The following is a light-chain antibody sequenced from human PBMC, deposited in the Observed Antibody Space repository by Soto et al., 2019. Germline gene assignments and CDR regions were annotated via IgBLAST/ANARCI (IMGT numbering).Light chain of an antibody. Sequence: QSLLTQPPSVSGAPGQRVTISCTGSSSNIGAGYDVHWYQQLPGTAPKLLIYGNSNRPSGVPDRFSGSKSGTSASLAITGLQAEDEADYYCQSYDSSMSGSRGVGNGTKVTVL. V-gene: IGLV1-40*01. CDR1: SSNIGAGYD. CDR2: GNS. CDR3: QSYDSSMSGSRG. J-gene: IGLJ1*01.